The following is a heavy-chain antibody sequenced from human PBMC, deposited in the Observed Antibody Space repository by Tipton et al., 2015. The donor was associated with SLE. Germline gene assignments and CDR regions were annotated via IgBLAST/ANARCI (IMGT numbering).Heavy chain of an antibody. Sequence: SLRLSCAASGFTFTSYEMNWVRQAPGKGLEWVANIKQDGSGKYYVDSVKGRFTISRDIAKNSLYLQMSSLRAEDTAVYYCARASGGLVDYWGQGTLVTVSS. CDR3: ARASGGLVDY. D-gene: IGHD3-10*01. CDR2: IKQDGSGK. CDR1: GFTFTSYE. J-gene: IGHJ4*02. V-gene: IGHV3-7*01.